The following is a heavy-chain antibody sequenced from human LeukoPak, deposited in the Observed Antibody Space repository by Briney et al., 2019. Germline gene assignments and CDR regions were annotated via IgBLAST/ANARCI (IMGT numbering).Heavy chain of an antibody. CDR1: GFTFSSYW. D-gene: IGHD3-22*01. V-gene: IGHV3-74*01. CDR3: ARDRRYYYDSSGYYKTGNWFDP. J-gene: IGHJ5*02. CDR2: TNSDGSST. Sequence: GGSLRLSCAASGFTFSSYWMHWVRQAPGKGLVWVSRTNSDGSSTSYADSVKGRFTISRDNAKNTLYLQMNSLRAEDTAVYYCARDRRYYYDSSGYYKTGNWFDPWGQGTLVTVSS.